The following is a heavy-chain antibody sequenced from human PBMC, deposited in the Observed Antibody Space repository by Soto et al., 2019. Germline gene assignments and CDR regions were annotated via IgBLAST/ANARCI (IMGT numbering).Heavy chain of an antibody. Sequence: QLQLQESGPGLVKPSETLSLTCTVSGGSISSSSYYWGWIRQPPGKGLEWIGSIYYSGSTYYNPSLKSRVTISGDTSKNQFSLKLSSVTAAETAVYYCARVFSSSSWYGSQSPNWFDPWGQGTLVTVSS. CDR2: IYYSGST. J-gene: IGHJ5*02. CDR3: ARVFSSSSWYGSQSPNWFDP. D-gene: IGHD6-13*01. CDR1: GGSISSSSYY. V-gene: IGHV4-39*01.